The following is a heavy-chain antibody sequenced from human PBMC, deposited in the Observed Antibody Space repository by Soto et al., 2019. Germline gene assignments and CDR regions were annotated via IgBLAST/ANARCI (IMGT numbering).Heavy chain of an antibody. Sequence: GASVKVSCKASGGTFSSYRINWVRQAPGQGLEWVGGIVPIYRTADYAQKFQGRVTITADESARTSYMELRSLRVEDTAVYFCARDASAYDGGWYPRGFDPWGQGTLVTVSS. CDR1: GGTFSSYR. V-gene: IGHV1-69*13. J-gene: IGHJ5*02. D-gene: IGHD6-19*01. CDR2: IVPIYRTA. CDR3: ARDASAYDGGWYPRGFDP.